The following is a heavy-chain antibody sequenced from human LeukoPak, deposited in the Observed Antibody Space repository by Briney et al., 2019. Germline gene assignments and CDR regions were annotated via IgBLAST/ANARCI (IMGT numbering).Heavy chain of an antibody. V-gene: IGHV3-23*01. CDR2: IGDSGVGT. Sequence: GGSLRLSCAASGFTFSSYAMSWVRQAPGKGLEWVSTIGDSGVGTYYADSVKGRFTISRDNSKNTLYLQMNSLRAEDTAVYYCARGVPPDHWGQGTLVTVSS. CDR3: ARGVPPDH. D-gene: IGHD5/OR15-5a*01. J-gene: IGHJ4*02. CDR1: GFTFSSYA.